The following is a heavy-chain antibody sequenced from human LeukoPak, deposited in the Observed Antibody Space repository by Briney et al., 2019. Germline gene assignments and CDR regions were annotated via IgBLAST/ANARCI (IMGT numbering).Heavy chain of an antibody. CDR3: AKDLTIFGVVIRNYYMDV. CDR1: GFTFSSYG. Sequence: PGGSLRLSCAASGFTFSSYGMSWVRQAPGKGLEWVSGISGSGGNIQYADSVKGRFTISRDNSKNTLYLQMNSLRAEDTAVYYCAKDLTIFGVVIRNYYMDVWGKGTTVTVSS. V-gene: IGHV3-23*01. CDR2: ISGSGGNI. D-gene: IGHD3-3*01. J-gene: IGHJ6*03.